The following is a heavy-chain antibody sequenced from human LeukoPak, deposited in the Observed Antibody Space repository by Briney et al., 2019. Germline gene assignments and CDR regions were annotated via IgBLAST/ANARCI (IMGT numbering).Heavy chain of an antibody. CDR2: THYSGST. D-gene: IGHD3-10*01. V-gene: IGHV4-59*12. CDR1: GGSISSYY. CDR3: ARTYGSGGYYHYMDV. J-gene: IGHJ6*03. Sequence: SETLSLTCTVSGGSISSYYWSWLRQPPGKGLEYIGYTHYSGSTNYNPSLKSRVTISLDTSGNQFSLKLSTVTAADTALYYCARTYGSGGYYHYMDVWGKGTTVTVSS.